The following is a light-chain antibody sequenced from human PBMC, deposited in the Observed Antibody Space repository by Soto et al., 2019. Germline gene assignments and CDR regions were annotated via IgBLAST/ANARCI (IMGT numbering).Light chain of an antibody. J-gene: IGKJ5*01. CDR2: SAN. V-gene: IGKV1-17*03. Sequence: DIQMTQSPSDMSASVGDRVTITCRASQDISNFLVWFQQRPGKVPKRLMYSANRLESGVPSRFSGSGSGTEFTLTISSLQPDDFATYYCQKSYSTPITCGQGTRREIK. CDR1: QDISNF. CDR3: QKSYSTPIT.